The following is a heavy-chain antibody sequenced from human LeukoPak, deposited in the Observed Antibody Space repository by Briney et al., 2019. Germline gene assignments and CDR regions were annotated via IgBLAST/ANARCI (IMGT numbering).Heavy chain of an antibody. CDR3: ARGLGGPLLTGDHPWGY. Sequence: GASVKVSCKASGYTFTSYGISWVRQAPGQGLEWMGWISAYNGNTNYAQKLQGRVTMTTDTSTSTAYMELRSLRSDDTAVYYCARGLGGPLLTGDHPWGYWGQGTLVTVSS. D-gene: IGHD7-27*01. CDR2: ISAYNGNT. J-gene: IGHJ4*02. CDR1: GYTFTSYG. V-gene: IGHV1-18*01.